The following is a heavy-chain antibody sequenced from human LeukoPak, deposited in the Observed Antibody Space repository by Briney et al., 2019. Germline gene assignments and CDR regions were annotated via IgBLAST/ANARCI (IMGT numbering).Heavy chain of an antibody. CDR2: IIPIFGTA. CDR3: ASKSSRGYSYGPSYYYYYYMDV. Sequence: SVKVSCKASGGTFSSYAISWVRQAPGQGLEWMGGIIPIFGTANYAQKFQGRVTITADKSTSTAYMELSSLRSEDAAVYYCASKSSRGYSYGPSYYYYYYMDVWGKGTTVTVSS. D-gene: IGHD5-18*01. V-gene: IGHV1-69*06. J-gene: IGHJ6*03. CDR1: GGTFSSYA.